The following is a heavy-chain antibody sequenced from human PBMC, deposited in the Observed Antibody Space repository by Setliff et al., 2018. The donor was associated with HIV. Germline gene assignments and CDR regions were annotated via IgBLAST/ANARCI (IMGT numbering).Heavy chain of an antibody. CDR1: NYTFTNYA. V-gene: IGHV1-18*01. CDR3: ARVGLSAVPFPTVY. J-gene: IGHJ4*02. Sequence: ASVKVSCKASNYTFTNYAITWVRQAPGQRPEWVGWISAYDGDTKYAQKFHNRLSMTADTSTTTAYMDLRGLTSDDTGVYYCARVGLSAVPFPTVYWGQGTLVTVSS. D-gene: IGHD4-4*01. CDR2: ISAYDGDT.